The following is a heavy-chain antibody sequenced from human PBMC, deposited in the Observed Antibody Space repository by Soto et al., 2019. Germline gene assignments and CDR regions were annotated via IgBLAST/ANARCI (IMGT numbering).Heavy chain of an antibody. V-gene: IGHV3-23*01. J-gene: IGHJ6*03. D-gene: IGHD2-15*01. Sequence: EVQLLGSGGGLVQPGGSLRLSCAASGFRLSDSAVSWVRQAPGKGLEWVSSLTVTGDSAFYSDSVKGRFTISRDISKSTLYLQMNSLRAEDTAVYYCAKNGCSYPACYPYYYYVDVWGRGTTVTVSS. CDR3: AKNGCSYPACYPYYYYVDV. CDR2: LTVTGDSA. CDR1: GFRLSDSA.